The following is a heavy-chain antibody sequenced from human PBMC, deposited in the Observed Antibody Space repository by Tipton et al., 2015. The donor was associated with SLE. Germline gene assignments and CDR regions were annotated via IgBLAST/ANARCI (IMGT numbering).Heavy chain of an antibody. CDR1: GFTFSNYA. CDR3: ARSLVWSGYYGYMDV. CDR2: ISYDGSNK. Sequence: SLRLPCAASGFTFSNYAMHWVRQAPGKGLEWVAVISYDGSNKFYPDSVRGRFTISRDNSKNTLYLQMNSLRAEDTAVYYCARSLVWSGYYGYMDVWGKGTTVTVSS. D-gene: IGHD3-3*01. J-gene: IGHJ6*03. V-gene: IGHV3-30*04.